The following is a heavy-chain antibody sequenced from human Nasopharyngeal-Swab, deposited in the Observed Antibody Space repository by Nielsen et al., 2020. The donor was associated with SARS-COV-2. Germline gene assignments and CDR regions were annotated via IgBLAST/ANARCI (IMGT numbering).Heavy chain of an antibody. Sequence: WVRQAHGQGLDWMGGIIPIFGTANYAQQFQGRVTITADVSTSTAYMELSSMRFEYSAVNYCARAQAGGGVLGYWGQGTLVTVSS. V-gene: IGHV1-69*01. CDR2: IIPIFGTA. CDR3: ARAQAGGGVLGY. D-gene: IGHD2-8*02. J-gene: IGHJ4*02.